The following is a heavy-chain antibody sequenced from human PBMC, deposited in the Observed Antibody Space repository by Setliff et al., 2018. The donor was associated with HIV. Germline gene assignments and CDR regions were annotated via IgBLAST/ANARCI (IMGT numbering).Heavy chain of an antibody. D-gene: IGHD6-19*01. Sequence: SETLSLTCTVSGGSISSYYWSWIRQPPGKGLEWIGYIYYSGSTNYNPSLKSRVTISVDTSKNQFSLKLSSVTAADTAVYYCARDPGSGWYGYYYYGMDVWGQGTTVTVSS. V-gene: IGHV4-59*01. J-gene: IGHJ6*02. CDR1: GGSISSYY. CDR2: IYYSGST. CDR3: ARDPGSGWYGYYYYGMDV.